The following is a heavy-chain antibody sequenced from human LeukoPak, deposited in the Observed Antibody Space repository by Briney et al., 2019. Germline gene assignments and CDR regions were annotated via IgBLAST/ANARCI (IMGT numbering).Heavy chain of an antibody. D-gene: IGHD6-13*01. Sequence: GGSLRLSCAASGFTFSSYEMNWVRQAPGKGLEWVSYISSSGSTIYYADSVKGRFTISRDNAKNSLYLQMNSLRADDTAVYYCARDYGYCSIWGQGTLVTVSS. CDR3: ARDYGYCSI. J-gene: IGHJ4*02. CDR1: GFTFSSYE. CDR2: ISSSGSTI. V-gene: IGHV3-48*03.